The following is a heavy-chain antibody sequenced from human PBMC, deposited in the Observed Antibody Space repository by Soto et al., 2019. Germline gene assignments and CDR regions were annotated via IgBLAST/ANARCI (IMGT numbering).Heavy chain of an antibody. V-gene: IGHV1-3*01. J-gene: IGHJ6*02. D-gene: IGHD3-9*01. CDR1: GYTFTSYA. Sequence: ASVKVSCKASGYTFTSYAMHWVRQAPGQRLEWMGWINAGNGNTKYSQKFQGRVTITRDTSASTAYMELSSLRSEDTAVYYCARNLLRYFDWLLSAPDYYGMDVWGQGTTVTVSS. CDR3: ARNLLRYFDWLLSAPDYYGMDV. CDR2: INAGNGNT.